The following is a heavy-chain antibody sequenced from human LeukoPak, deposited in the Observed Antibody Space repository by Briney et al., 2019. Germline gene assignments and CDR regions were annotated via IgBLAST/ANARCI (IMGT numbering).Heavy chain of an antibody. J-gene: IGHJ5*02. Sequence: SETLSHTCTVSGGSISSSSYYWGWIRQPPGKGLERIGSIYYSGSTYYNPSLKSRVTISVDTSKNQFSLKLSSVTAADTAVYYCARHVHQLLNWFDPWGQGTLVTVSS. V-gene: IGHV4-39*01. D-gene: IGHD2-2*01. CDR2: IYYSGST. CDR3: ARHVHQLLNWFDP. CDR1: GGSISSSSYY.